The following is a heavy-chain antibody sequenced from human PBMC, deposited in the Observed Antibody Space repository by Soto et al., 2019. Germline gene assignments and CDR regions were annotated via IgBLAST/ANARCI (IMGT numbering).Heavy chain of an antibody. CDR3: ARESAETGTDDEYFQH. J-gene: IGHJ1*01. Sequence: QVQLVQSGAEVKKPGSSVKVSCKASGGTFSSYAISWVRQAPGQGLKWMGGIIPIFGTANYAQKFQGRVTISADESTSTAYMELSSLRSEDTAVYYCARESAETGTDDEYFQHWGQGTLVTVSS. CDR2: IIPIFGTA. V-gene: IGHV1-69*12. CDR1: GGTFSSYA. D-gene: IGHD1-1*01.